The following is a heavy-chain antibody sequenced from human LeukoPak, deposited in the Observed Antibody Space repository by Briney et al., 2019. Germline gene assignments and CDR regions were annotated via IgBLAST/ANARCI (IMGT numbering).Heavy chain of an antibody. D-gene: IGHD6-13*01. CDR3: ARHASYSSSWYPFQH. CDR1: GGSISSYY. V-gene: IGHV4-59*08. Sequence: PSETLSLTCTVSGGSISSYYWSWIRQPPGKGLEWIGNIYDSGSTNYNPSLKSRVTIPVDTSNNQFSLKLNSVTAADTAVYYCARHASYSSSWYPFQHWGQGTLVTVSS. CDR2: IYDSGST. J-gene: IGHJ1*01.